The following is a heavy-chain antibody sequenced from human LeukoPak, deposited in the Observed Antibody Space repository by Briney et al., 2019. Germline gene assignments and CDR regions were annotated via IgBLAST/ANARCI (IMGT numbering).Heavy chain of an antibody. D-gene: IGHD3-10*01. V-gene: IGHV3-23*01. CDR2: ISGSGRNT. Sequence: PGGSLRLSCAASGFTFSSYAMIWVRQAPGKGLEWVSAISGSGRNTYYADSVQGRFPISRDNSKNTLYLQMNSLRSEDTAVYYCATLDGSGMTYDAFDIWGQGTVVTVSS. CDR1: GFTFSSYA. CDR3: ATLDGSGMTYDAFDI. J-gene: IGHJ3*02.